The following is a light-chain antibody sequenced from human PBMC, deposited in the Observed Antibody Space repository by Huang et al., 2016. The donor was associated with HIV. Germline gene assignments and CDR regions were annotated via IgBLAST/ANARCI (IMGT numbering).Light chain of an antibody. Sequence: EIVLTQSPATLSLSPGEGATLSCRASQSSGSYLAWYQQRPGQDPRLLIYDASIRATGIPDRFSGRGSGTDFTLTISSLEPEDFAVYYCQQRNNWPPWTFGQGTKVELK. CDR3: QQRNNWPPWT. CDR2: DAS. J-gene: IGKJ1*01. CDR1: QSSGSY. V-gene: IGKV3-11*01.